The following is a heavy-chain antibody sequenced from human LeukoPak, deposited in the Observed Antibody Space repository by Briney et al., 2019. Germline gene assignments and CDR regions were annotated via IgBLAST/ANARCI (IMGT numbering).Heavy chain of an antibody. D-gene: IGHD3-10*01. J-gene: IGHJ6*03. CDR2: IIPIFGTA. Sequence: GSSVKVSCKASGGTFSSYAISWVRQAPGQGLEWMGGIIPIFGTANYAQKFQGRVTITTDESTSTAYTELSSLRSEDTAVYYCARDRPTALIRDYYYYMDVWGKGTTVTVSS. V-gene: IGHV1-69*05. CDR3: ARDRPTALIRDYYYYMDV. CDR1: GGTFSSYA.